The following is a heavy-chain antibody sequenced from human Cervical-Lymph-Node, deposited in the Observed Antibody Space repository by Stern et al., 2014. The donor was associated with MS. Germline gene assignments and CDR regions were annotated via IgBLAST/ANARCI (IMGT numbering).Heavy chain of an antibody. J-gene: IGHJ4*02. CDR1: GFTLSTYA. Sequence: VQLVESGGGVVQPGRSLRLSCAASGFTLSTYAMRWVRQAPGKGLEWVAVIWFDGSNEYYADSVTGRFTVSRDNSKNTLYLQMNSLRAEDTAVYYCARGFHTILDWGQGTLVTVSS. D-gene: IGHD3-3*01. V-gene: IGHV3-33*01. CDR2: IWFDGSNE. CDR3: ARGFHTILD.